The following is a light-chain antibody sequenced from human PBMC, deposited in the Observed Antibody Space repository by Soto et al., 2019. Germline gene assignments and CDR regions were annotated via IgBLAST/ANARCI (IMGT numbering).Light chain of an antibody. J-gene: IGLJ1*01. CDR2: NNN. Sequence: QSALTQPPSASGTPGQRVTISCSGSSSNIGSSSVNWYQQLPGTAPKLLVYNNNQWPSGVPDRFSGSKSGTSASLAISGLQSEDEADYYCAAWDVTLNGLYVFGTGTKVTVL. CDR3: AAWDVTLNGLYV. V-gene: IGLV1-44*01. CDR1: SSNIGSSS.